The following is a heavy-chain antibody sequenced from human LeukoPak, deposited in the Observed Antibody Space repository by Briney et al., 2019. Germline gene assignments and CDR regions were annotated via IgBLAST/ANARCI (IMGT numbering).Heavy chain of an antibody. D-gene: IGHD5-12*01. J-gene: IGHJ3*02. CDR1: GGSFSGYC. Sequence: PSETLSLTCAVYGGSFSGYCWSWIRQPPGKGLEWIGEINHSGSTNYNPSLKSRVTISVDTSKNQFSLKLSSVTAADTAVYYCSRGYSGYPRVRKAFDIWGQGTMVTVSS. CDR2: INHSGST. V-gene: IGHV4-34*01. CDR3: SRGYSGYPRVRKAFDI.